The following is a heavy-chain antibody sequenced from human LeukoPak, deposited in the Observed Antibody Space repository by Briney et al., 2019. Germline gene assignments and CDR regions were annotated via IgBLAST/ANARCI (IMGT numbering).Heavy chain of an antibody. CDR1: GFTFSSYG. Sequence: PGGSLRLSCAASGFTFSSYGMHWVGQAPGKGLEWVAVISYDGSNKYYADSVKGRFTISRDNSKNTLYLQMNSLRAEDTAVYYCARGDLHYHDSTRRGFDIWGQGTMVTVSS. V-gene: IGHV3-30*03. CDR3: ARGDLHYHDSTRRGFDI. D-gene: IGHD3-16*01. CDR2: ISYDGSNK. J-gene: IGHJ3*02.